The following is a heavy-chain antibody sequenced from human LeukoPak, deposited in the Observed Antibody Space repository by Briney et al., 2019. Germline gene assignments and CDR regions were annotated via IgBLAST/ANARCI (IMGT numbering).Heavy chain of an antibody. CDR1: GGSMNTYY. Sequence: SETLSLTCTVSGGSMNTYYWSWIRQPPGKGLEWIANIYYTGSTKYNPSLKSRVTISVDTSKNQFSLKLSSVTAADTAVYYCARRNYGMDVWGQGTTVTVSS. CDR3: ARRNYGMDV. J-gene: IGHJ6*02. V-gene: IGHV4-59*08. CDR2: IYYTGST.